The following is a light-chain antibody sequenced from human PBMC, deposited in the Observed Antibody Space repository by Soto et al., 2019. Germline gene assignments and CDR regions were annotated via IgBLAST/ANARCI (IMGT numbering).Light chain of an antibody. V-gene: IGLV2-11*01. CDR3: CSYAGSYKGYV. J-gene: IGLJ1*01. CDR2: DVS. CDR1: SSDVGGYNY. Sequence: QSVLTQPRSVSGSPGQSATISCTGTSSDVGGYNYVSWYQQHPGKAPKLMIYDVSKRPSGVPDRFSGSKSGNTASLTISGLQAEDEADYYCCSYAGSYKGYVFGTGTKVTVL.